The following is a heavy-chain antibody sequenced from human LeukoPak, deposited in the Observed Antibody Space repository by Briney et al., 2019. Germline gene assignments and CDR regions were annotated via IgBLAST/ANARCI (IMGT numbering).Heavy chain of an antibody. V-gene: IGHV3-21*01. CDR3: ARGAPHYCRSTSCYKDY. CDR1: GFTFSSYS. J-gene: IGHJ4*02. Sequence: GGSLRLSCAASGFTFSSYSMNWVRQAPGKGLEWVSSISSSSSYIYYADSVKGRFTISRDNAKNSMYLQMNSLRAEDTAVYYCARGAPHYCRSTSCYKDYWGQGTLVTVSS. D-gene: IGHD2-2*02. CDR2: ISSSSSYI.